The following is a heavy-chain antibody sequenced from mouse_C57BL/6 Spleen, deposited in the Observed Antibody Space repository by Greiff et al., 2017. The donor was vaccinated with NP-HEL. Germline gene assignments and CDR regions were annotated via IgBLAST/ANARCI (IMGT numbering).Heavy chain of an antibody. V-gene: IGHV1-53*01. J-gene: IGHJ4*01. CDR1: GYTFTSYW. CDR2: INPSNGGT. CDR3: ARKGGSSYEDYAMDY. D-gene: IGHD1-1*01. Sequence: QVQLQQPGTELVKPGASVKLSCKASGYTFTSYWMHWVKQRPGQGLEWIGNINPSNGGTNYNEKFKRKATLTVDKSSSTAYMQLSSLTSEDSAVYYCARKGGSSYEDYAMDYWGQGTSVTVSS.